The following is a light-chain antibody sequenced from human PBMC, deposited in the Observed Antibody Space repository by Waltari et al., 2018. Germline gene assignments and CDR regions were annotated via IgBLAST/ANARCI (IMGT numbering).Light chain of an antibody. CDR3: TSYTSSHGLV. CDR1: SRDVGGYNS. Sequence: QSALTQPASVSGSPGQSITIPCTGTSRDVGGYNSLSWYQQHPGKAPKVVIFDVSYRPSGVSNRFSASKSGNTASLTISGLQAEDEADYYCTSYTSSHGLVFGTGTKVTVL. J-gene: IGLJ1*01. CDR2: DVS. V-gene: IGLV2-14*03.